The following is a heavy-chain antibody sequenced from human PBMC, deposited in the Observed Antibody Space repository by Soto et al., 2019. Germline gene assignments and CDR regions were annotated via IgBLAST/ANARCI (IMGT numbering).Heavy chain of an antibody. J-gene: IGHJ6*02. Sequence: GESRTFWCQCSGYGFTNYWVVWVGQMPGKGLEWMGIIYPGDSDTRYSPSFQGQVTPSADKSISTAYLQWSSLKPSDTAMYYCARGSGSNALTYYYHYYAMEDWRQRTTVNDS. CDR3: ARGSGSNALTYYYHYYAMED. V-gene: IGHV5-51*01. CDR2: IYPGDSDT. CDR1: GYGFTNYW. D-gene: IGHD3-16*01.